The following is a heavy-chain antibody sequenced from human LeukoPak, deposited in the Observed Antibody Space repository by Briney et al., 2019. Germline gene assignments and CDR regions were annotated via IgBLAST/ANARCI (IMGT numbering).Heavy chain of an antibody. CDR2: TATSGRNV. CDR1: GFTFSNYG. J-gene: IGHJ3*02. Sequence: GGSLRLSCAASGFTFSNYGMNWVRQAPGKGLEWVSFTATSGRNVYYGDSVKGRFTISRDNAKNLLFLQMNGLRAEDTALYYCARGRSITLLRGVAMSDGFDIWGQGAMVAVSS. D-gene: IGHD3-10*01. CDR3: ARGRSITLLRGVAMSDGFDI. V-gene: IGHV3-21*06.